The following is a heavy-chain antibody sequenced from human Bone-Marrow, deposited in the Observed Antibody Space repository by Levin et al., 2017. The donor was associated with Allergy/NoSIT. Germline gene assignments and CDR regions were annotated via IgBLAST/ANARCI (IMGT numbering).Heavy chain of an antibody. J-gene: IGHJ3*01. Sequence: SETLSLTCFVSGDSITSYYWGWIRQPPGKGLEWIAYVHHSGSTNHNPSLKSRVTISLDTSTNQVSLKLTSVTATDTAVYYCVRHGRAPTGTFGAFDFWGRGAMVIVSS. V-gene: IGHV4-59*08. CDR3: VRHGRAPTGTFGAFDF. CDR2: VHHSGST. CDR1: GDSITSYY. D-gene: IGHD1-1*01.